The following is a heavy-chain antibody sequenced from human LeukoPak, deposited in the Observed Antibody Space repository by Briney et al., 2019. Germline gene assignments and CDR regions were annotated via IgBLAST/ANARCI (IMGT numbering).Heavy chain of an antibody. V-gene: IGHV4-4*07. CDR1: GGVISSYS. Sequence: PSETLSLTCSVSGGVISSYSWSWIRQPAGKGLEWIGRIYTSGSTNYNPSLKSRVTMSVDTSKNQFSLKLSSVTAADTAMYYCASDDTEWSGIFGSWGQGTLVTVSS. D-gene: IGHD3-3*01. J-gene: IGHJ4*02. CDR2: IYTSGST. CDR3: ASDDTEWSGIFGS.